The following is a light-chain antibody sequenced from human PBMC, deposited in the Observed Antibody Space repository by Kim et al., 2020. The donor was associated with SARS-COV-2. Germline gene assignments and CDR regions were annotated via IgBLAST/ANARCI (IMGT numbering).Light chain of an antibody. CDR3: QQFNTYTHT. V-gene: IGKV1-9*01. CDR1: QAISSY. CDR2: AAS. Sequence: IQLTQSPSSLSASVGDRVTITCRASQAISSYLAWYQQKPGKAPKLLIYAASTLQSGVPSRFSGSGFGTDFTLTISSLQPEDFATYYCQQFNTYTHTFGQGTKLEI. J-gene: IGKJ2*01.